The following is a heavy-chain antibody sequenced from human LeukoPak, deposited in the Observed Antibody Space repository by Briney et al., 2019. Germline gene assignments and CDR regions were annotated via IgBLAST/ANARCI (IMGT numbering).Heavy chain of an antibody. V-gene: IGHV4-39*01. CDR3: ARRGGSYYGMDV. Sequence: TSETLSLTCTVSGGSISSSSYYWGWIRQPPGKGLEWIGSIYYGGSTYYNPSLKSRVTISVDTSKNQFSLKLSSVTAADTAVYYCARRGGSYYGMDVWGQGTTVTVSS. D-gene: IGHD2-15*01. CDR1: GGSISSSSYY. J-gene: IGHJ6*02. CDR2: IYYGGST.